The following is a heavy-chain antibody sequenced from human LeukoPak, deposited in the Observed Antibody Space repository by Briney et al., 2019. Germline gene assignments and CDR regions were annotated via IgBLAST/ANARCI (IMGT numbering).Heavy chain of an antibody. D-gene: IGHD1-7*01. CDR1: GFTFSDYY. V-gene: IGHV3-11*06. CDR3: ARSPPGTIDY. J-gene: IGHJ4*02. CDR2: ISGSSSDT. Sequence: GGSLRLSCAASGFTFSDYYMSWIRQAPGKGLGWVSYISGSSSDTKYADSVKGRFNISRDNAKNSLWLQMNSLRAEGTAVYYCARSPPGTIDYWGQATQVSVSS.